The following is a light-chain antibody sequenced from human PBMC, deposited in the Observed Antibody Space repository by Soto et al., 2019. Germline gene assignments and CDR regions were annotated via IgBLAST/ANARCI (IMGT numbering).Light chain of an antibody. CDR1: SSDVGGYNY. J-gene: IGLJ1*01. CDR2: EVS. V-gene: IGLV2-14*01. Sequence: QSVLAQPASVSGSPGQSITISCTGTSSDVGGYNYVCWYQHHPGKAPKLIISEVSNRPSGVSDRFSGSKSGNTASLTISGLQPEDAADYYCTSFTSSTTYVFGTGTKVTVL. CDR3: TSFTSSTTYV.